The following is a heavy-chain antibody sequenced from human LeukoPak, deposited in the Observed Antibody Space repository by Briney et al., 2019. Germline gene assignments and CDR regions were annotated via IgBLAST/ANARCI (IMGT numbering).Heavy chain of an antibody. J-gene: IGHJ4*02. CDR3: ARDSSGSFDY. CDR1: GGSFSPYY. CDR2: IYSGGST. D-gene: IGHD3-22*01. V-gene: IGHV3-53*01. Sequence: ETLSLTCTVYGGSFSPYYWNWIRQAPGKGLEWVSVIYSGGSTYYADSVKGRFTISRDNSKNTLYLQMNSLRAEDTAVYYCARDSSGSFDYWGQGTLVTVSS.